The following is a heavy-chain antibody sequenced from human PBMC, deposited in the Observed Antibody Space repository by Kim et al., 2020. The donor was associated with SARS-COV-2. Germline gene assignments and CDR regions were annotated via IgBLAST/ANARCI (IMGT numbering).Heavy chain of an antibody. J-gene: IGHJ5*02. V-gene: IGHV1-46*01. CDR1: GYTFTSYY. D-gene: IGHD3-10*01. CDR2: INPSGGST. CDR3: ARESGATYYYGSGSLKLGDWFDP. Sequence: ASVKVSCKASGYTFTSYYMHWVRQAPGQGLEWMGIINPSGGSTSYAQKFQGRVTMTRDTSTSTVYMELSSLRSEDTAVYYCARESGATYYYGSGSLKLGDWFDPWGQGTLVTVSS.